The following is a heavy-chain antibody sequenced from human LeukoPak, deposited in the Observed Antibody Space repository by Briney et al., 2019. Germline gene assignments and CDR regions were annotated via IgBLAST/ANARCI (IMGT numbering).Heavy chain of an antibody. CDR2: IKQDGSEK. D-gene: IGHD2-21*02. CDR3: ARGLSDVVTENYYMDV. Sequence: QTGGSLRLSCAASGFTFSSYWMSWVRQAPGKGLEWVANIKQDGSEKYYVDSVKGRFTISRDNAKNSLYLQMNSLRAEDTAVYYCARGLSDVVTENYYMDVWGKGTTVTVSS. CDR1: GFTFSSYW. V-gene: IGHV3-7*03. J-gene: IGHJ6*03.